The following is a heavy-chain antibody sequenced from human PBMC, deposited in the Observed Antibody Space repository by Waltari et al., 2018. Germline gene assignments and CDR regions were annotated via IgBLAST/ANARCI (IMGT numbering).Heavy chain of an antibody. Sequence: QVQLVQSGAEVKKPGASVKVSCKVSGYTLTELSMHWVRQAHGNGLEWMGGFDPEDGETIYAQKFQGRVTMTEDTSTDTAYMELSSLRSEDTAVYYCATALAYCSSTSCYSYFDYWGQGTLVTVSS. D-gene: IGHD2-2*01. CDR3: ATALAYCSSTSCYSYFDY. V-gene: IGHV1-24*01. CDR1: GYTLTELS. J-gene: IGHJ4*02. CDR2: FDPEDGET.